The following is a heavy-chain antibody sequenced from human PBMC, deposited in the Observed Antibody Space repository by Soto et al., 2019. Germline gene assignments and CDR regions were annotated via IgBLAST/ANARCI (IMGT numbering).Heavy chain of an antibody. CDR1: GGSISSSSYY. Sequence: QLQLQESGPGLVKPSETLSLTCTVSGGSISSSSYYWGWIRQPPGKGLEWIGSIYYSGSTYYNPSPRSRVTISVDTSKNQFSLKLSPVTAADTAVYYCATTERFGELLWGQGTLVTVSS. CDR2: IYYSGST. CDR3: ATTERFGELL. D-gene: IGHD3-10*01. V-gene: IGHV4-39*01. J-gene: IGHJ4*02.